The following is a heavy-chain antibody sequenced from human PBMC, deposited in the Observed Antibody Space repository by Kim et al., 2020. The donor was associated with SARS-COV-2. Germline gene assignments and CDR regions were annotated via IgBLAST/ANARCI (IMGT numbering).Heavy chain of an antibody. Sequence: SETLSLTCAVYGGSFSGYYWSWIRQPPGKGLEWIGEINHSGRTNYDPSHKSRVTITVNTSKNQFSLKLSSVTAADTAVYYCERDGSGSYSFEDYWGQGTRVTVSS. D-gene: IGHD3-10*01. CDR2: INHSGRT. CDR3: ERDGSGSYSFEDY. J-gene: IGHJ4*02. V-gene: IGHV4-34*01. CDR1: GGSFSGYY.